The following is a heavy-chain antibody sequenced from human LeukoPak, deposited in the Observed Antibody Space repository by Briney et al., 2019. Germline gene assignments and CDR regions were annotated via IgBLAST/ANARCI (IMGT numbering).Heavy chain of an antibody. V-gene: IGHV4-61*01. D-gene: IGHD6-13*01. J-gene: IGHJ5*02. Sequence: SETLSLTCTVSGGSVSSGSYYWSWIRQPPGKGLEWIGYIYYSGSTNHNPSFKSRVTISVDTSKNQFFLKWTSLAAATAAVYYCARDPRIAAAGTFWFDPWGQGTLVTVPS. CDR1: GGSVSSGSYY. CDR3: ARDPRIAAAGTFWFDP. CDR2: IYYSGST.